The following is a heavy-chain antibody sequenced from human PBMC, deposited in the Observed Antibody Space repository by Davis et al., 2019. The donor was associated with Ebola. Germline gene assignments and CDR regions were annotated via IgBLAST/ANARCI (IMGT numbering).Heavy chain of an antibody. CDR1: GFTFSTYA. CDR2: ISGSGGDP. D-gene: IGHD4-11*01. J-gene: IGHJ4*02. Sequence: GESLKISCAGSGFTFSTYAMTWVRQAPGKGLEWVSRISGSGGDPHYADSVKGRFTISRDNSKNTLYLQMYSLRAEDTAVYYCARGERTVTTPLAYWGQGALVTVSS. CDR3: ARGERTVTTPLAY. V-gene: IGHV3-23*01.